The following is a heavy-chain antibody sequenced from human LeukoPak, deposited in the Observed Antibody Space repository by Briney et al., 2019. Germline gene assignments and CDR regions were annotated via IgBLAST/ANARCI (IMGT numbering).Heavy chain of an antibody. CDR3: ARERGRGGWNFDY. J-gene: IGHJ4*02. CDR1: GGSISSYY. V-gene: IGHV4-59*01. Sequence: SETLSLTCTVSGGSISSYYWSWIRQPPGKGLEWIGYIYYSGSTNYNPSLKSRVTISVDTSKNQFSLKLSSVTAADTAVYYCARERGRGGWNFDYWGQGTLVTVSS. D-gene: IGHD2-15*01. CDR2: IYYSGST.